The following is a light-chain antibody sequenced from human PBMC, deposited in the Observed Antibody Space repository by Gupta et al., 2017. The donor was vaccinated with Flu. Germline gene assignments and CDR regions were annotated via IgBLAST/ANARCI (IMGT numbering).Light chain of an antibody. J-gene: IGLJ3*02. CDR2: EAS. Sequence: QSALPQPASVSGSPPQSITISCTGTRSDVGGYNRVCWYQQPPGTAPILMIFEASKRPSGLPDRFSGSKSGKTASLTISGLEAEDEADYYCSSFTSSDTWVFGGGTKMTVL. CDR1: RSDVGGYNR. CDR3: SSFTSSDTWV. V-gene: IGLV2-18*02.